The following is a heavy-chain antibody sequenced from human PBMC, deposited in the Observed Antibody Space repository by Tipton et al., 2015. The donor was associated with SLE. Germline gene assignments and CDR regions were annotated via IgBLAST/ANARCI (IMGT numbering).Heavy chain of an antibody. CDR1: GGSFSGYY. J-gene: IGHJ4*02. CDR2: INHSGST. Sequence: TLSLTCAVYGGSFSGYYWSWIRQPPGKGLEWIGEINHSGSTNYNPSLKSRVTISVDTSKNQFSLKLTSVTATDTAVYYCARVVGYASGWYDYWGQGTLVTVSS. D-gene: IGHD6-19*01. CDR3: ARVVGYASGWYDY. V-gene: IGHV4-34*01.